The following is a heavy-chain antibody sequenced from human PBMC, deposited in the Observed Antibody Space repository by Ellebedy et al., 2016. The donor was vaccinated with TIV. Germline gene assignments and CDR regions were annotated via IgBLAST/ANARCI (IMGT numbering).Heavy chain of an antibody. Sequence: SETLSLTCTVSGGSISSYYWSWIRQPPGKGLEWIGYIYYSGSTNYNPSLKSRVTISVDTSKNQFSLKLSSVTAADTAVYYCARALAVTMVRGVISYYMDVWGKGTTVTVSS. D-gene: IGHD3-10*01. CDR1: GGSISSYY. CDR2: IYYSGST. V-gene: IGHV4-59*01. CDR3: ARALAVTMVRGVISYYMDV. J-gene: IGHJ6*03.